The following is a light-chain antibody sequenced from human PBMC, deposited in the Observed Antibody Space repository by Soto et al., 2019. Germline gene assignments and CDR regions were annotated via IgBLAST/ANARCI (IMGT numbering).Light chain of an antibody. Sequence: DILMTQSPSTLSLAPGERVTFSCGASQTVSRKLAWYQQKPGQAPKLLIYGASTLETGVPSRISGSGSGTEFTLTISSLQPEDFATYYCQQSYSTPRTFGQGTKVDIK. CDR3: QQSYSTPRT. CDR1: QTVSRK. CDR2: GAS. V-gene: IGKV1-39*01. J-gene: IGKJ1*01.